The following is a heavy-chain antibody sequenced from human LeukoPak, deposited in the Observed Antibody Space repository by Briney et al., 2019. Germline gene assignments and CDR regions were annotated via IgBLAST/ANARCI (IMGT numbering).Heavy chain of an antibody. D-gene: IGHD1-1*01. Sequence: ASVKVSCKASGYTFTSYDINWVRQATGQGLEWMGWMNPNSGSAGYAQKFQGRVTMTRNSSISTAYMELSSLRSEDTAVYYCARRIATSGTTIGYWGQGTLVTVSS. CDR2: MNPNSGSA. V-gene: IGHV1-8*01. CDR1: GYTFTSYD. J-gene: IGHJ4*02. CDR3: ARRIATSGTTIGY.